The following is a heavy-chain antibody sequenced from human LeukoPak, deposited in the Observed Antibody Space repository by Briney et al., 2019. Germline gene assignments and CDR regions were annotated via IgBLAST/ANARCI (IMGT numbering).Heavy chain of an antibody. CDR1: GGSITSSNSH. CDR2: ISQSGVS. Sequence: PSETLSLTCTVSGGSITSSNSHRSWTRQPPGKGLEWIASISQSGVSYYKPSLRSRATISVDASKNQFSLKLTSVTAADTAVYYCGRGASGSSVTDWGQGTLVTVSS. CDR3: GRGASGSSVTD. V-gene: IGHV4-39*07. D-gene: IGHD1-26*01. J-gene: IGHJ4*02.